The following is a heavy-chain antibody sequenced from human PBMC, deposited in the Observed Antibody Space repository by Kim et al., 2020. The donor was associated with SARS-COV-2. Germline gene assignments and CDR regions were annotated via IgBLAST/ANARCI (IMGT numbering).Heavy chain of an antibody. Sequence: ADSVKGRFTISRDNSKNTLYLQMNSLRAEDTAVYYCAREPTGYPLSQVDYWGQGTLVTVSS. V-gene: IGHV3-30*01. J-gene: IGHJ4*02. CDR3: AREPTGYPLSQVDY. D-gene: IGHD3-9*01.